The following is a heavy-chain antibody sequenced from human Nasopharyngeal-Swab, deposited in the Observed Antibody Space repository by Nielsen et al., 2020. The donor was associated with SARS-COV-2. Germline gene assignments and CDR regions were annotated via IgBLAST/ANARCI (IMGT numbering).Heavy chain of an antibody. CDR1: GSSISSVNY. CDR3: GRHGAGTGGDRVYYYYDVNV. J-gene: IGHJ6*03. Sequence: SETLSLTCPVSGSSISSVNYWAWIRQSSGKGLEWIGSVYHSGSTYYNPSLKSRATISVDTSNNQFSLKLTSVTAADTAVYYCGRHGAGTGGDRVYYYYDVNVWGKGTTVTVSS. D-gene: IGHD1-1*01. CDR2: VYHSGST. V-gene: IGHV4-38-2*01.